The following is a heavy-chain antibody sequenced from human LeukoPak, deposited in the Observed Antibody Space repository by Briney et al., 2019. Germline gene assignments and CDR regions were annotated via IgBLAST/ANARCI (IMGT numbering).Heavy chain of an antibody. CDR1: GGTLSSYA. Sequence: SVKVSCKASGGTLSSYAISWVRQAPGQGLEWMGGIIPIFGTANYAQKLQGRVTITTDESTSTAYMELSSLRSEDTAVYYCARGYCSSTSCYRAGWYFDLWGRGTLVTVSS. D-gene: IGHD2-2*02. CDR3: ARGYCSSTSCYRAGWYFDL. CDR2: IIPIFGTA. V-gene: IGHV1-69*05. J-gene: IGHJ2*01.